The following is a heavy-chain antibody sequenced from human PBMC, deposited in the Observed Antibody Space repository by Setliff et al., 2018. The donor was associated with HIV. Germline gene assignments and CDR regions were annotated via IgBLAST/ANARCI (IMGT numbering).Heavy chain of an antibody. J-gene: IGHJ4*02. Sequence: ASVKVSCKTSGYTFVEDYIHWVRQAPGKGFEWMGRVDPADSGAIVALQFQGRLFLGADTSTDTAYMELTGLTSEDAAMYFCATLRGLGRTLHWAQGTLVAVSS. CDR3: ATLRGLGRTLH. CDR2: VDPADSGA. V-gene: IGHV1-69-2*01. CDR1: GYTFVEDY. D-gene: IGHD1-26*01.